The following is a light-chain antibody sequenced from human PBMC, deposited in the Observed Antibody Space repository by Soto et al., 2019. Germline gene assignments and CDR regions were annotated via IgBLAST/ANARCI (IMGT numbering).Light chain of an antibody. CDR1: SSDVGVYNY. CDR3: CSYAGNYTFV. V-gene: IGLV2-11*01. Sequence: QSALTQPRSVSGSPGQSVTISCTGTSSDVGVYNYVSWYQQYPGKAPKIMIYDVSKRPSGVPDRFSGSKSDNTASLTISGLQAEDEADYYCCSYAGNYTFVFGIGTKVTDL. CDR2: DVS. J-gene: IGLJ1*01.